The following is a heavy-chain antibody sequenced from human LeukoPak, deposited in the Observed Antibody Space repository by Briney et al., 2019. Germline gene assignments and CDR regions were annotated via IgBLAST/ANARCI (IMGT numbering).Heavy chain of an antibody. J-gene: IGHJ6*03. D-gene: IGHD5-18*01. Sequence: RGSLRLSCAASGFTFSSYAMNWVRQAPGKGLEWVSAISGSGGSTYYADSVKGRFTSSRDNSKNTLYLQMNSLRAEDTAVYYCAKEGSNGYGYFYYYYMDVWGKGTTVTVSS. CDR3: AKEGSNGYGYFYYYYMDV. V-gene: IGHV3-23*01. CDR2: ISGSGGST. CDR1: GFTFSSYA.